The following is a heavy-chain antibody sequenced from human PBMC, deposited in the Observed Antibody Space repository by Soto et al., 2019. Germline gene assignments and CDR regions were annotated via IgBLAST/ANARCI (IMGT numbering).Heavy chain of an antibody. Sequence: SETLSLTCAVSGGSFSGHYCNWIRQRPGQGLEWIGEITHSGNTNHSPSLKSRVDISRDTSKSQSSLMLKSVTAADTAIYYCARGTEGYNHFDSWGQGTLVPVS. V-gene: IGHV4-34*01. J-gene: IGHJ4*02. CDR2: ITHSGNT. CDR1: GGSFSGHY. CDR3: ARGTEGYNHFDS. D-gene: IGHD5-12*01.